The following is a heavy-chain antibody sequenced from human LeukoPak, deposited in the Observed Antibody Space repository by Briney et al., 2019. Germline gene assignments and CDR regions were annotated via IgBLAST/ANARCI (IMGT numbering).Heavy chain of an antibody. Sequence: SETLSLTCAVYGGSFSHSYWNWVRQPPGKGLEWIGEINHSGVTDYNPSLESRVTMSVDTSKNQFFLKLTSVPAADTAVYYCARLGGSGSPLNYYYYYYMDVWGKGTTVTVSS. CDR1: GGSFSHSY. CDR2: INHSGVT. V-gene: IGHV4-34*01. D-gene: IGHD3-10*01. J-gene: IGHJ6*03. CDR3: ARLGGSGSPLNYYYYYYMDV.